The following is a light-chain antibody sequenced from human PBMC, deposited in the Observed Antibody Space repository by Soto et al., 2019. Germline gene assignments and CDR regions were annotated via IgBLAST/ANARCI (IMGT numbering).Light chain of an antibody. CDR1: QSVGSD. Sequence: VMTQSPATLSVSPGDRATLSCGASQSVGSDLAWYQQKPGQAPRLLIYDASNRATGIPARFSGSGSGTDFTLTISSLEPEDFAVDYCQQRSNWPATFGQGTRLEIK. J-gene: IGKJ5*01. V-gene: IGKV3-11*01. CDR2: DAS. CDR3: QQRSNWPAT.